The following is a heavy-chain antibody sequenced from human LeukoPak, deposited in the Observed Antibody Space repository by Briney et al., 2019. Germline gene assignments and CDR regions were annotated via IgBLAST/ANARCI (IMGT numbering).Heavy chain of an antibody. Sequence: ASVKVSCKASGYTFTGYYMHWVRQAPGQGLEWMGWINPDSGGTNYAQKFQGRVTMTRDTSISTAHMELSRLRSDDTAVYYCAIGIGPEQLVVNYWGQGTLVTVSS. V-gene: IGHV1-2*02. CDR3: AIGIGPEQLVVNY. CDR2: INPDSGGT. D-gene: IGHD6-13*01. CDR1: GYTFTGYY. J-gene: IGHJ4*02.